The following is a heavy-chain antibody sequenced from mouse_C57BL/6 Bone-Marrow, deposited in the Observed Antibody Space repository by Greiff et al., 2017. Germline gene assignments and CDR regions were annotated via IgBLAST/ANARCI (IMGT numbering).Heavy chain of an antibody. CDR2: IDPETGGT. Sequence: QVQLQQSGAELVRPGASVTLSCKASGYTFTDYEMHWVKQTPVHGLEWIGAIDPETGGTAYNQKFKGKAILTADKSSSTAYMELRSLTSEDSTVYYCTRRHYDYDVGAWFAYWGQGTLVSVSA. D-gene: IGHD2-4*01. V-gene: IGHV1-15*01. CDR1: GYTFTDYE. CDR3: TRRHYDYDVGAWFAY. J-gene: IGHJ3*01.